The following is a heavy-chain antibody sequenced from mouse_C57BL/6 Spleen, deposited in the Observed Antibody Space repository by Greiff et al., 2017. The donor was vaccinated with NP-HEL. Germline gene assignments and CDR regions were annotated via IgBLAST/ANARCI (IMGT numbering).Heavy chain of an antibody. CDR3: ARARITTVVERAMDY. J-gene: IGHJ4*01. Sequence: EVQLVESGGGLVQPGGSLKLSCAASGFTFSDYGMHWVRQAPEKGLEWVAYISSGSSTIYYAYPVKGRFTISRDNAKNTLFLQMTSLRAEDTAMYYCARARITTVVERAMDYWGQGTSVTVSS. D-gene: IGHD1-1*01. CDR2: ISSGSSTI. CDR1: GFTFSDYG. V-gene: IGHV5-17*01.